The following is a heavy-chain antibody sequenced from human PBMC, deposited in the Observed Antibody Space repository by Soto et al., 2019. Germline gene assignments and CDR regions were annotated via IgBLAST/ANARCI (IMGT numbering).Heavy chain of an antibody. CDR3: ARDTVLTGMFDL. D-gene: IGHD4-17*01. J-gene: IGHJ4*02. CDR2: VYYTGTT. CDR1: GASIGSYH. V-gene: IGHV4-59*01. Sequence: XGTLSLICTVSGASIGSYHWSWVRQPPGKGLEWIAPVYYTGTTNYNPSLGSRVTISIDAPENQISLKLTSVTAADTAFYYCARDTVLTGMFDLWGQGTLVTVSS.